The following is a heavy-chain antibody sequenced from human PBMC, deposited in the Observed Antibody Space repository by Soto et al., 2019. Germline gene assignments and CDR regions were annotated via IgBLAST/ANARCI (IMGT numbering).Heavy chain of an antibody. Sequence: QVQLVQSGAEVKKPGASVKVSCKASGYSFTNYGFSWVRQAPGQGLEWMGWINGYNGNTNYAPKLQSRFTMTTDTSTSTAYMELGSLTSDDTAVYFCAASTATSSLWGQGTLVTVSS. V-gene: IGHV1-18*01. CDR2: INGYNGNT. CDR1: GYSFTNYG. CDR3: AASTATSSL. J-gene: IGHJ4*02. D-gene: IGHD1-1*01.